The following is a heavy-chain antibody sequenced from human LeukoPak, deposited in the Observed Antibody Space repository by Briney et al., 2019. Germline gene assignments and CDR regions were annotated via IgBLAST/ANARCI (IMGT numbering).Heavy chain of an antibody. D-gene: IGHD1-14*01. CDR1: GGSISSYY. Sequence: PSETLSLTCTVSGGSISSYYWSWIRQPPGKGLEWIGYIYYSGSTNYNPSLKSRVTTSVDTSKNQFSLKLTSVTAADTAVYYWSSLTGGPEAGFNSWARGPLVTASP. CDR2: IYYSGST. CDR3: SSLTGGPEAGFNS. V-gene: IGHV4-59*08. J-gene: IGHJ4*02.